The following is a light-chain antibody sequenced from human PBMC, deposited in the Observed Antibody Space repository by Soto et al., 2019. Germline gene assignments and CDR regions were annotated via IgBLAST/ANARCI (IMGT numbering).Light chain of an antibody. Sequence: DIVMTQSPDSLAVSLGERATINCKSSQSVLYSSNNKNYLGWYQQKPGQSPKLLIYWASTRESGVPDRFSGSGSGTEFTLTISSLQAEDVAVYYCQQYYDTPYTFGQGTKLEIK. CDR1: QSVLYSSNNKNY. J-gene: IGKJ2*01. CDR3: QQYYDTPYT. V-gene: IGKV4-1*01. CDR2: WAS.